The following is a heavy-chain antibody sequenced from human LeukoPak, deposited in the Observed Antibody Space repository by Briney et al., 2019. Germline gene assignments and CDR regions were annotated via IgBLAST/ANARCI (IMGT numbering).Heavy chain of an antibody. Sequence: TSETLPLTCTVSGGSISSGGYYWSWIRQHPGKGLEWIGYIYYSGSTYCNPSLRSRVTISVDTSKNQFSLKLSSVTAADTAVYYCARGYEHSPFDYWGQGTLVTVSS. J-gene: IGHJ4*02. D-gene: IGHD5-12*01. CDR1: GGSISSGGYY. CDR2: IYYSGST. V-gene: IGHV4-31*03. CDR3: ARGYEHSPFDY.